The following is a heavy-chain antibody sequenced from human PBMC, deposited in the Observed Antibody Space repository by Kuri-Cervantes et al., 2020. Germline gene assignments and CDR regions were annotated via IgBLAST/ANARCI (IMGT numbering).Heavy chain of an antibody. V-gene: IGHV3-66*01. J-gene: IGHJ6*02. CDR3: ARDSVVTYYDFWSGYPASDYYYYGMDV. CDR1: GFTFSSYW. CDR2: IYSGGST. D-gene: IGHD3-3*01. Sequence: ETLSLTCAASGFTFSSYWMSWVRQAPGKGLEWVSVIYSGGSTYYADSVKGRFTISRDNSKNTLYLQMNSLRAEDTAVYYCARDSVVTYYDFWSGYPASDYYYYGMDVWGQGTTVTVSS.